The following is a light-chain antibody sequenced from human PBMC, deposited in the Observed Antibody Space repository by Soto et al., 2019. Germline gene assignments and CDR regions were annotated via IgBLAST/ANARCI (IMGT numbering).Light chain of an antibody. V-gene: IGKV2-30*01. CDR3: MQGTHWPPT. CDR1: QSLEYTDGHTY. J-gene: IGKJ1*01. CDR2: KVS. Sequence: DVVMTQSPLSLPVTPVQPASISCRSSQSLEYTDGHTYLNWFHQRPGQSPRRLFYKVSHRDSGVPDRFSGSGSDTDFTLTIRRVEPEDGGIYYCMQGTHWPPTFGQGTRV.